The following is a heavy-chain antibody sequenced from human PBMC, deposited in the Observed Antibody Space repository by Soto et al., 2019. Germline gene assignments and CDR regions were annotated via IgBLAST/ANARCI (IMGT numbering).Heavy chain of an antibody. V-gene: IGHV1-18*01. CDR1: GYTFTSYD. D-gene: IGHD2-15*01. J-gene: IGHJ5*02. CDR2: ISPYNGNT. Sequence: QVQLVQSGAEVKKPGASVKVSCKASGYTFTSYDVSWVRPAPVHGLEWMGWISPYNGNTNYAQRLQGRATITNNNSSSSLYVELGRLRSDATAVYSCARGFRVAATRWWFAPWGQGSLVSVSS. CDR3: ARGFRVAATRWWFAP.